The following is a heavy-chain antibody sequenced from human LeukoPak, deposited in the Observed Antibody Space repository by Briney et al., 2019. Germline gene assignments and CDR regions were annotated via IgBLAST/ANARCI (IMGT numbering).Heavy chain of an antibody. D-gene: IGHD3-10*01. CDR2: IYYSGST. CDR1: AGSISNYY. CDR3: ARHPGYYYYGMDV. Sequence: SETLSLTCTVSAGSISNYYWGWIRQPPGKGLKWIGYIYYSGSTNYNPSLKSRVTISVDTSKNQFSLKLTSVTAADTAVYYCARHPGYYYYGMDVWGQGTTVTVSS. V-gene: IGHV4-59*08. J-gene: IGHJ6*02.